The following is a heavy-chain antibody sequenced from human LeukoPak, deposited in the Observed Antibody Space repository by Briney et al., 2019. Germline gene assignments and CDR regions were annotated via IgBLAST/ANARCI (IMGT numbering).Heavy chain of an antibody. CDR2: IASDGSST. V-gene: IGHV3-74*01. J-gene: IGHJ6*02. CDR3: ARGDKDYYYGMDV. D-gene: IGHD2-15*01. Sequence: GGSLRLSCAASGFTFSSYWMNWVRQAPGKGLVWVSRIASDGSSTTYADSVKGRFSISRDNAKNTLYLQMNSLRVEDTAVYYCARGDKDYYYGMDVWGQGTTVTVSS. CDR1: GFTFSSYW.